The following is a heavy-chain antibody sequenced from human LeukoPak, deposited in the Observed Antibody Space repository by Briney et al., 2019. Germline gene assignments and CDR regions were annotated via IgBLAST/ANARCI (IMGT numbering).Heavy chain of an antibody. Sequence: PSETLSLTCTVSGDSISRYFWSWIRQPPGKRLEWIGYIFNSGSTKFNPSRNYNPSLKSRVTMSVDTSKSQFSLKLSSVTAADTAVYFCARVFSGRDGYNSELDYWGQGTLVTVSS. CDR2: IFNSGSTKFNPSR. D-gene: IGHD5-24*01. CDR3: ARVFSGRDGYNSELDY. CDR1: GDSISRYF. J-gene: IGHJ4*02. V-gene: IGHV4-59*01.